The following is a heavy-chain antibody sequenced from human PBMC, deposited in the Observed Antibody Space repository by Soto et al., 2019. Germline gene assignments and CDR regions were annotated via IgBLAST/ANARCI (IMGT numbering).Heavy chain of an antibody. Sequence: PSETLSLTCTVSGGSISSGGYYWSWIRQHPGKGLEWIGYIYYSGSTYYNPSLKSRVTISVDTPKNQSSPKLSSVTAADTAVYYCARARGGMAGYFDYSGQGTLVTVYS. D-gene: IGHD1-26*01. J-gene: IGHJ4*02. CDR1: GGSISSGGYY. CDR3: ARARGGMAGYFDY. V-gene: IGHV4-31*03. CDR2: IYYSGST.